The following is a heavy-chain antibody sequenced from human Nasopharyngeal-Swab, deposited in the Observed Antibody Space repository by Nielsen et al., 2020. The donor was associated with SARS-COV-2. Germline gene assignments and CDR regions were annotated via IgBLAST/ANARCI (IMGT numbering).Heavy chain of an antibody. J-gene: IGHJ4*02. CDR3: ARLDYDILTGYGDLYYFDY. Sequence: WIRQPPGKGLEWIGSIYYSGSTYYNPSLESRVTISVDTSKNQFSLKLSSVTAADTAVYYCARLDYDILTGYGDLYYFDYWGQGTLVTVSS. CDR2: IYYSGST. V-gene: IGHV4-39*01. D-gene: IGHD3-9*01.